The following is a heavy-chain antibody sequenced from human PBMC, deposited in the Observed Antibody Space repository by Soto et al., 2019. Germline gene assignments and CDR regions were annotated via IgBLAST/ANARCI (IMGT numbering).Heavy chain of an antibody. Sequence: QVQLVQSGAEVKEPGSSVKVSCKASGGGNLRDSRTTWVRRAPGQGLEWMGGIIPKRGSANYAQNFQGRVTVTADESTNTVDMELRSLRSDETAVYYCGRGGDGYTFGAVYLGHGTQVTVSS. V-gene: IGHV1-69*01. D-gene: IGHD2-21*01. CDR1: GGGNLRDSR. CDR3: GRGGDGYTFGAVY. CDR2: IIPKRGSA. J-gene: IGHJ4*01.